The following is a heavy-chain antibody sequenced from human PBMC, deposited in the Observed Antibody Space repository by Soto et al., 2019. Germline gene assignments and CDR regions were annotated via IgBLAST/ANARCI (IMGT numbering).Heavy chain of an antibody. Sequence: PSETLSLTCSVSGDSISSGGHYWSWIRQHPGKGPEWIGYISYSGSTYYNPSLKSRVTISVDTSKNQFSLKLSSVTAADTAVYYCARPSDDYYYYGMDVWGQGTTVTVSS. CDR1: GDSISSGGHY. CDR3: ARPSDDYYYYGMDV. V-gene: IGHV4-39*01. CDR2: ISYSGST. J-gene: IGHJ6*02.